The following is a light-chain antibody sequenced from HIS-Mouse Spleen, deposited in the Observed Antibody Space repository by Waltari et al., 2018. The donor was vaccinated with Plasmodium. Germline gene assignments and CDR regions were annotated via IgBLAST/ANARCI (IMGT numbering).Light chain of an antibody. CDR3: QAWDSSTAWV. CDR2: QDS. Sequence: SYELTQPPSVSVPPGQTASITCSGDQLGDKYACWYQQKPGQSPVLVIYQDSKRPSGIPERFSGSNSGNTATLTISGTQAMDEADYYCQAWDSSTAWVFGGGTKLTVL. CDR1: QLGDKY. V-gene: IGLV3-1*01. J-gene: IGLJ2*01.